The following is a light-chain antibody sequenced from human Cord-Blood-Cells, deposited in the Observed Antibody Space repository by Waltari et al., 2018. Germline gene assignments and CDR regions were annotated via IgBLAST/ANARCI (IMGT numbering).Light chain of an antibody. CDR2: KAS. J-gene: IGKJ4*01. Sequence: DIQMTQSPSTLSASVGDRVTITCRASQSISSWLAWYQQKPGKAPKLLIYKASSLESGVPSRFSGSVSGTEFTLTISSLEPEDFAVYYCQQRSNWPLTFGGGTKVEIK. CDR1: QSISSW. V-gene: IGKV1-5*03. CDR3: QQRSNWPLT.